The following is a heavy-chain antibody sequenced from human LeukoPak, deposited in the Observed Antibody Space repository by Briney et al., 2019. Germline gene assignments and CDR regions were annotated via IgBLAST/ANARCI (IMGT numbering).Heavy chain of an antibody. D-gene: IGHD2-2*01. Sequence: PGGSLRLSCAASGFTFSSYWMHWVRQAPGKGLVWVSRINSDGSSTSYADSVKGRFTISRDSAKNTLYLQMNSLRAEDTAVYYCASFLNYCSSTSCYVRVFDYWGQGTLVTVSS. V-gene: IGHV3-74*01. J-gene: IGHJ4*02. CDR1: GFTFSSYW. CDR2: INSDGSST. CDR3: ASFLNYCSSTSCYVRVFDY.